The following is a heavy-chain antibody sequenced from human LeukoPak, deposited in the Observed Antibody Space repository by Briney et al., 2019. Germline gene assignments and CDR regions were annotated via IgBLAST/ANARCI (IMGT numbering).Heavy chain of an antibody. V-gene: IGHV3-7*01. CDR2: IKLDGSEK. J-gene: IGHJ3*01. CDR3: AKEAGQDYGALDAFDV. Sequence: GGSLRLSCATSGITFSNYWMTWVRQAPGKGLEWVANIKLDGSEKNYVDSVKGRFTISRDNAKNSLYLQMNSLRAEDTAVYYCAKEAGQDYGALDAFDVWGQGTMVTVSS. D-gene: IGHD4-17*01. CDR1: GITFSNYW.